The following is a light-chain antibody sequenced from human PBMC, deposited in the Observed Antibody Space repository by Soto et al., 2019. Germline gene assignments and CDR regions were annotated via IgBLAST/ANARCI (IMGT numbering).Light chain of an antibody. J-gene: IGKJ2*01. CDR2: DAS. CDR1: QSVDRY. CDR3: QQGSNGYT. Sequence: EIVLTQSPATLSLSPGDRATLSCRASQSVDRYLAWYQEKPGQAPRLLIYDASARATGIPDRFSGSGSGTDFTLTISSLEPEDFAVYYCQQGSNGYTFGQGTKLEIK. V-gene: IGKV3-11*01.